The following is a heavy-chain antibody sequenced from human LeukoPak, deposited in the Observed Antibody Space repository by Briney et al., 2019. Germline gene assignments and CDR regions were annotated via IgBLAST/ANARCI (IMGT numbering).Heavy chain of an antibody. V-gene: IGHV3-33*08. CDR1: GFTFSSYA. CDR3: ARDKSFNWFDP. J-gene: IGHJ5*02. Sequence: GGSLRLSCAASGFTFSSYAMHWVRQAPGKGLEWVAVIWYDGTNKYYADSVKGRFTISRDNSKNTLYLQMNSLRAEDTAVYYCARDKSFNWFDPWGQGTLVTVSS. CDR2: IWYDGTNK.